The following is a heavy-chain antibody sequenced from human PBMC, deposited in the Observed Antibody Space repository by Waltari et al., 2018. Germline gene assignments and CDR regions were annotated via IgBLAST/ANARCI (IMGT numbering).Heavy chain of an antibody. CDR1: GGTFSSYA. Sequence: QVQLVQSGAEVKKPGSSVKVSCKASGGTFSSYAISWVRQAPGQGLEWMGGIIPIVGTANYAQKDKGRGTITTDESTSTAYMELSSLRSEDTAVYYCARGQGSGYDYTGFDYWGQGTLVTVSS. J-gene: IGHJ4*02. CDR3: ARGQGSGYDYTGFDY. D-gene: IGHD5-12*01. CDR2: IIPIVGTA. V-gene: IGHV1-69*05.